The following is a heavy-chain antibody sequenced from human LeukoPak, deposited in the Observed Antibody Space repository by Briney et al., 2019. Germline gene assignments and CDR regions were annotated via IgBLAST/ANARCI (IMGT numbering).Heavy chain of an antibody. CDR3: ARDRYHPGSGWLGNYYYYMDV. J-gene: IGHJ6*03. D-gene: IGHD6-19*01. Sequence: GGSLRLSCAASGFTFSSYWMHWVRQAPGKGLVWVSRINSDGSSTSYADSVKGRFTISRDNAKNTLYLQMNSLRAEDTAVYYCARDRYHPGSGWLGNYYYYMDVWGKGTTVTISS. V-gene: IGHV3-74*01. CDR1: GFTFSSYW. CDR2: INSDGSST.